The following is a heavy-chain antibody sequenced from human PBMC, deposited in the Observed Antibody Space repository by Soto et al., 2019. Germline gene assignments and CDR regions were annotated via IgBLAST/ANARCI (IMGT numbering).Heavy chain of an antibody. CDR3: ARDGYCSGGSCSSWVYGMDV. CDR2: ISSSGSTI. CDR1: GFTFSDYY. J-gene: IGHJ6*02. Sequence: QVQLVESGGGLVKPGGSLRLSCAASGFTFSDYYMSWIRQAPGKGLEWVSYISSSGSTIYYADSVKGRFTISRDNAKNSXYXXMNSLRAEDTAVYYCARDGYCSGGSCSSWVYGMDVWGQGTTVTVSS. V-gene: IGHV3-11*01. D-gene: IGHD2-15*01.